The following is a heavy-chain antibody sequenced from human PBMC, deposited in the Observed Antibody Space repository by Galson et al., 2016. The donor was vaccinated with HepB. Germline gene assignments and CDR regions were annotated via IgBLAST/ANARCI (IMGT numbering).Heavy chain of an antibody. CDR3: VRAEDYYYGSSGYYPHHFDS. CDR1: GFKFTHYS. V-gene: IGHV3-48*02. CDR2: MSSDGSTT. D-gene: IGHD3-22*01. J-gene: IGHJ4*02. Sequence: SLRLSCATSGFKFTHYSINWVRQAPGKGLGWVSYMSSDGSTTYHADSVKGRFTISRDTAWNSVSLQMNSLRDEDTAIYYCVRAEDYYYGSSGYYPHHFDSWGQGTLVTVSS.